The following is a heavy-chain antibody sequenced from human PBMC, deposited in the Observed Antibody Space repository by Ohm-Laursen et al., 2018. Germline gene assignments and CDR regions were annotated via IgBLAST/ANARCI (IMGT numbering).Heavy chain of an antibody. CDR1: GFTFSNYG. Sequence: SLRLSCAASGFTFSNYGMHWVRQAPGKGLEWVALISYDGSDTYYADSVKGRFTTSRDNSKNTLYLQMNSLRAEDTAVYYCAIRRDGYRDFDSWGQGTLVTVSS. CDR2: ISYDGSDT. D-gene: IGHD5-24*01. J-gene: IGHJ4*02. CDR3: AIRRDGYRDFDS. V-gene: IGHV3-30*03.